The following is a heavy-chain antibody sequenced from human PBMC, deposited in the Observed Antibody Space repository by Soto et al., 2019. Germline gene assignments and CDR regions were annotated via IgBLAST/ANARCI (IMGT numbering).Heavy chain of an antibody. CDR2: ISDRGGRT. CDR3: AKDKPAEGSQWLVPF. J-gene: IGHJ4*02. D-gene: IGHD6-19*01. CDR1: GFTLSSCA. V-gene: IGHV3-23*01. Sequence: GGSRRLSCAASGFTLSSCAMTWVPQAPGMGMQWVSAISDRGGRTYYADSVRGRFSTSRDDSKNKLYLQLNSMGAEDTAVYYCAKDKPAEGSQWLVPFWGRGTLVTVSS.